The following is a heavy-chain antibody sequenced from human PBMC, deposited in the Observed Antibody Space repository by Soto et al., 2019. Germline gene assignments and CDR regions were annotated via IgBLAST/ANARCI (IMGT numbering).Heavy chain of an antibody. CDR1: GGTFGSYA. V-gene: IGHV1-69*11. D-gene: IGHD3-22*01. Sequence: QVQLVQSGAEVKKPGSSVKVSCKTSGGTFGSYAITWVRQAPGQGLEWVGGIIPILGTANYAQNFQGRVTITADESTRTAYRELSSLRSEDTAVYYCARGRGVAIYEASKYWGQGTLVTVSS. J-gene: IGHJ4*02. CDR3: ARGRGVAIYEASKY. CDR2: IIPILGTA.